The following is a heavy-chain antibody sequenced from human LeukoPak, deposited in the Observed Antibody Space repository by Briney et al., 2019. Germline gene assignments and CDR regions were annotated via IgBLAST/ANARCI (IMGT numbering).Heavy chain of an antibody. CDR1: RGSLSGFF. D-gene: IGHD2-8*01. J-gene: IGHJ5*01. CDR3: VLAPNSNWFDF. Sequence: SSETLSPTCSVSRGSLSGFFWDLVRPAPREGLEWIAVTHYSGTTNYNPSLKSRVTISIDTSRQQFFLKLSSVTAADTAVYYCVLAPNSNWFDFWGQGTRVTVSS. CDR2: THYSGTT. V-gene: IGHV4-59*12.